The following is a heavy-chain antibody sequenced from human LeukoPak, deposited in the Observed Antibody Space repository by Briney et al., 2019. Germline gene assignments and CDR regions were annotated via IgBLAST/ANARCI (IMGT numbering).Heavy chain of an antibody. D-gene: IGHD3-9*01. Sequence: PSETLSLTCTVSGGSISSNSYYWGWVRQPPGKGLEWIGCIYYTGSTYYSPSLKSRLSISVDTSKNQFSLKLSSVTAADTAVYYCSRRNILRYFDSLSGDENAFDIWGQGTMVTVSS. J-gene: IGHJ3*02. CDR1: GGSISSNSYY. CDR2: IYYTGST. CDR3: SRRNILRYFDSLSGDENAFDI. V-gene: IGHV4-39*01.